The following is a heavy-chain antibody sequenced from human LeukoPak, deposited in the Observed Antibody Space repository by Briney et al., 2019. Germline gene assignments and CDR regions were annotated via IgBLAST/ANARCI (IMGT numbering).Heavy chain of an antibody. V-gene: IGHV3-66*01. J-gene: IGHJ6*02. Sequence: QPGGSLRLSCAASGFTVSSNYMSWVRQAPGKGLEWVSVIYSGGSTYYADSEKGRFTISRDNSKNTLYLQMNSLRAEDTAVYYCARWFGAPYGMDVWGQGTTVTVSS. CDR1: GFTVSSNY. D-gene: IGHD3-10*01. CDR3: ARWFGAPYGMDV. CDR2: IYSGGST.